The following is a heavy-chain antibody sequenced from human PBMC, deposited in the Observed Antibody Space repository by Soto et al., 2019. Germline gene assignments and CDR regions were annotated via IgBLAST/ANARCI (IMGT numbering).Heavy chain of an antibody. CDR1: GGSISSYY. CDR3: ARGSSGWYLFDY. Sequence: SEPLSLTRPVSGGSISSYYWSWIRQPPGKGLEWIGYIYYSGSTNYNPSLKSRVTISVDTSKNQFSLKLSSVTAADTAVYYCARGSSGWYLFDYWGQGTLVTVSS. V-gene: IGHV4-59*01. CDR2: IYYSGST. J-gene: IGHJ4*02. D-gene: IGHD6-19*01.